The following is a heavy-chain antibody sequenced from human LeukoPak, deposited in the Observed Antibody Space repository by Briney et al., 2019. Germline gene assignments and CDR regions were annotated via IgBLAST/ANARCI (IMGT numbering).Heavy chain of an antibody. Sequence: PSETLSLTCAVYGGAFSGYYWSWIRQPPGKGLEWIWEINHSGGTNYNPSLKSRVTISVDTSKNQFSLKLSSVTAADTAVYYCARPYYYYYYMDVWGKGTTVTISS. J-gene: IGHJ6*03. CDR3: ARPYYYYYYMDV. CDR1: GGAFSGYY. CDR2: INHSGGT. V-gene: IGHV4-34*01.